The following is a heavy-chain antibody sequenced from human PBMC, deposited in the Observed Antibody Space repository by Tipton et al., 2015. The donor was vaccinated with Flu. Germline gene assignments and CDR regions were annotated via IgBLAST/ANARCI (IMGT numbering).Heavy chain of an antibody. V-gene: IGHV4-34*01. Sequence: LRLSCAVYGGSFSGYYWSWIRQPPGKGLEWIGEINHSGSTNYNPSLKSRVTISVDTSKNQFSLKLSSVIAADTAVYYCARGGIVVVPAATTFDSWGQGTLVTVSS. CDR1: GGSFSGYY. D-gene: IGHD2-2*01. CDR3: ARGGIVVVPAATTFDS. CDR2: INHSGST. J-gene: IGHJ4*02.